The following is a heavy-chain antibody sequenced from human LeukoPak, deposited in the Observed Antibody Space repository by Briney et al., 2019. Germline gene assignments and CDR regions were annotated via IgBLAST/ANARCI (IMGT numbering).Heavy chain of an antibody. Sequence: GGSLRLSCAASGFTLSYAWMTWVRQGPGKGLEWVGHITVRSDGGTTDYAAPVKGRFTISSDDSKNTLYLQMDSLQTEDTAVYYCASLVGFSLYYWGQGTLVTVSS. CDR2: ITVRSDGGTT. D-gene: IGHD1-26*01. J-gene: IGHJ4*02. V-gene: IGHV3-15*01. CDR1: GFTLSYAW. CDR3: ASLVGFSLYY.